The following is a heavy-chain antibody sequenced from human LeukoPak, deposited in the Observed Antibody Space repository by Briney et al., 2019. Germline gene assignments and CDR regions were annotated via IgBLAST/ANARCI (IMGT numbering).Heavy chain of an antibody. V-gene: IGHV5-51*01. D-gene: IGHD2-2*01. CDR3: ARPNYCSSTSCQGVDY. CDR2: IYPGDSDT. Sequence: GESLKISCKGSGCSFTSYWIGWVRQMPGKGLEWMGIIYPGDSDTRYSPSFQGQVTISADKSISTAYLQWSSLKASDTAMYYCARPNYCSSTSCQGVDYWGQGTLVTVSS. J-gene: IGHJ4*02. CDR1: GCSFTSYW.